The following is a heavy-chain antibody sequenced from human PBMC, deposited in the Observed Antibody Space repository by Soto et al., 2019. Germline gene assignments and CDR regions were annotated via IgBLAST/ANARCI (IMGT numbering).Heavy chain of an antibody. CDR2: ISYSGRT. Sequence: SETLSLTCTVSGASIITDNYFWVWIRQSPRRGLELIGSISYSGRTYDNPSLQSRVTISIDASKNQFSLKLTSVTTADTAVYYCARRRASDYGGNHHPYYFDRWGQGALVTV. CDR3: ARRRASDYGGNHHPYYFDR. J-gene: IGHJ4*02. V-gene: IGHV4-39*01. D-gene: IGHD4-17*01. CDR1: GASIITDNYF.